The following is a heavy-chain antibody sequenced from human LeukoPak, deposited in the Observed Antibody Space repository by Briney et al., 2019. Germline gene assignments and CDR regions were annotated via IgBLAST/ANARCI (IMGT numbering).Heavy chain of an antibody. J-gene: IGHJ3*01. V-gene: IGHV3-30*18. CDR3: AKDLSVVGAHDSFDV. CDR2: ISYDGNTI. D-gene: IGHD1-26*01. CDR1: GFSFSSYG. Sequence: RSLCLSRAASGFSFSSYGMHWVRQAPGKGLEWLTVISYDGNTIYYADSVKGRFTISRDNSKNTLYLQMNSLRIEDTAVYYCAKDLSVVGAHDSFDVGAQETMVTVSS.